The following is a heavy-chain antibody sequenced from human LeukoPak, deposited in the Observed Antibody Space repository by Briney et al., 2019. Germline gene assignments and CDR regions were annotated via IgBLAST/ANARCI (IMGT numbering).Heavy chain of an antibody. D-gene: IGHD4-11*01. CDR1: GFTVSSNY. CDR2: IYSGGST. V-gene: IGHV3-66*01. J-gene: IGHJ6*02. CDR3: ARAGLLATVTTYYYYGMDV. Sequence: GGSLRLSCAASGFTVSSNYMGWVRQAPGKGLEWVSVIYSGGSTYYADSVKGRFTISRDNSKNTLYLQMNSLRAEDTAVYYCARAGLLATVTTYYYYGMDVWGQGTTVTVSS.